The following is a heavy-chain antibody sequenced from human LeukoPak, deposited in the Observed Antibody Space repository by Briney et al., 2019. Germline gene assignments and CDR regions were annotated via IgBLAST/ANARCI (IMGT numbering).Heavy chain of an antibody. V-gene: IGHV4-59*10. Sequence: SETLSLTCAVYGGSFSGYYWSWIRQPPGKGLEWIGRIYTSGSTNYNPSLKSRVTMSVDTSKNQFSLKLSSVTAADTAVYYCARAGYCSGGSCSFFNDGWGQGTLVTVSS. J-gene: IGHJ4*02. CDR1: GGSFSGYY. CDR3: ARAGYCSGGSCSFFNDG. CDR2: IYTSGST. D-gene: IGHD2-15*01.